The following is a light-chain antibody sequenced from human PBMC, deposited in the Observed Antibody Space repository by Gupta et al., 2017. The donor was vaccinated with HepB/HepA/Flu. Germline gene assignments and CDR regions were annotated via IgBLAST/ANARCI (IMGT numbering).Light chain of an antibody. Sequence: SALHQPASVSGSPGQSITISCTGTNRDIGGYNCVSWYQQYPGTTPKLLSFDDSNRPSGISNRFSGSKSGTTASLTIPGPQAEDEAYYYCDSSSTSSTLVLFGGGTKLTVL. CDR3: DSSSTSSTLVL. V-gene: IGLV2-14*03. CDR2: DDS. CDR1: NRDIGGYNC. J-gene: IGLJ2*01.